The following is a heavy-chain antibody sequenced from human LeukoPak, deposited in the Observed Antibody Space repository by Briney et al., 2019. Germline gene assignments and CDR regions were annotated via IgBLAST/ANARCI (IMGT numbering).Heavy chain of an antibody. V-gene: IGHV3-23*01. CDR1: GFSFRGYS. CDR3: AKERSEWFGELYPLDY. J-gene: IGHJ4*02. CDR2: ISGSGGST. Sequence: GGSLRLSCGVSGFSFRGYSMNWVRQAPGKGLEWVSAISGSGGSTYYADSVKGRFTISRDNSKNTLYLQMNSLRAEDTAVYYCAKERSEWFGELYPLDYWGQGTLVTVSS. D-gene: IGHD3-10*01.